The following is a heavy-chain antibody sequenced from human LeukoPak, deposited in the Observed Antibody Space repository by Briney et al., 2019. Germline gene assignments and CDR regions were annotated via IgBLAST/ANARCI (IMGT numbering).Heavy chain of an antibody. D-gene: IGHD1-26*01. Sequence: GGSLRLSCAASGFTFRNKWMHWVRHAPGKGPVWVSRTNSDGSITNYADSVKGRFTISRDNAKNTVYLQMNSLRAEDTAVYYCAKWDFGWGQGTLVTVYS. V-gene: IGHV3-74*01. CDR2: TNSDGSIT. CDR1: GFTFRNKW. J-gene: IGHJ4*02. CDR3: AKWDFG.